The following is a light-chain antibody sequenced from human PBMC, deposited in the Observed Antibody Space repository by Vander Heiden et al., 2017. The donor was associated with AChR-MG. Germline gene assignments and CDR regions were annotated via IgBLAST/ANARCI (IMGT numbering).Light chain of an antibody. J-gene: IGLJ3*02. CDR2: NND. CDR1: SSNIGGNT. V-gene: IGLV1-44*01. CDR3: ATWDDRLNGWV. Sequence: QSVLTQAPSASGTPGQRVTISCSGSSSNIGGNTVNWYTHLPGTAPKLLIYNNDQWPSGVPDRFSGSKSGTSASLAISGLQSEDEADYYCATWDDRLNGWVFGGGTRLSVL.